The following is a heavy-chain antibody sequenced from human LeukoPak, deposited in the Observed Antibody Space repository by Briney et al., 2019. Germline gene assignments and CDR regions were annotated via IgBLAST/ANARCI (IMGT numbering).Heavy chain of an antibody. J-gene: IGHJ4*02. V-gene: IGHV3-23*01. Sequence: GGSLRLSCAASAFTFSSYGMSWVRQAPGKGLEWVSAISGIGSSTYYADSVKGRFTISRDNSKNTLYLQMNSLRAEDTAVYYCAKDLNSGWYRTFDYWGQGTLVTVSS. CDR1: AFTFSSYG. CDR2: ISGIGSST. D-gene: IGHD6-19*01. CDR3: AKDLNSGWYRTFDY.